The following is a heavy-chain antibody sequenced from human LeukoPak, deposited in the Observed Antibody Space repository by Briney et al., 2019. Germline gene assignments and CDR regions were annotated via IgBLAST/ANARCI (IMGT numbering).Heavy chain of an antibody. CDR1: GFTFSSYW. Sequence: GGSLRLSCAASGFTFSSYWMSWARQAPGKGLEWVANIKQDGSEKYYVDSVKGRFTISRDNAKNSLYLQMNSLRAEDTAVYYCARGERDYDILTGYCFDYWGQGTLVTVSS. V-gene: IGHV3-7*03. CDR3: ARGERDYDILTGYCFDY. D-gene: IGHD3-9*01. J-gene: IGHJ4*02. CDR2: IKQDGSEK.